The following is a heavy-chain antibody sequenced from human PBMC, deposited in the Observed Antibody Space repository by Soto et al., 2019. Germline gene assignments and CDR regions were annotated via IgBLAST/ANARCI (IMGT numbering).Heavy chain of an antibody. CDR2: IYSSGST. CDR1: GFTVSNNY. V-gene: IGHV3-53*01. D-gene: IGHD5-18*01. Sequence: EVQLVESGGGLIQPGGSLRLSCAASGFTVSNNYMTWVRQAPGKGLEWVSFIYSSGSTYYADSVKGRFTISRDNFKNTLYLQMNSLRAEDTAVYYCERGYSYTQPVFDYWGLGTLVTVSS. J-gene: IGHJ4*02. CDR3: ERGYSYTQPVFDY.